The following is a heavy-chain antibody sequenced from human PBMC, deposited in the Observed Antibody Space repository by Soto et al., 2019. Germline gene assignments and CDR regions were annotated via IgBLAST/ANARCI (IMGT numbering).Heavy chain of an antibody. CDR3: AKDQVYSAQRPGYYYYGMDV. D-gene: IGHD2-21*01. CDR2: ISGSGGST. CDR1: GFTFSSYA. V-gene: IGHV3-23*01. Sequence: PGGSLRLSCAASGFTFSSYAMSWVRQAPGKGLEWVSAISGSGGSTHYADSVKGRFTISRDNSKNTLYLQMNSLRAEDTAVYYCAKDQVYSAQRPGYYYYGMDVWGQGTTVTVSS. J-gene: IGHJ6*02.